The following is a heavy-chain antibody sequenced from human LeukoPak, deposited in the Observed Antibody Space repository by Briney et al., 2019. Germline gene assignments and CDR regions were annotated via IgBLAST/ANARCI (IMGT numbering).Heavy chain of an antibody. Sequence: GGSLRLSCAASGFTFSSYAMSWVRQAPGKGLEWVSGISGSGGSTYYADSVKGRFTISRDNSKNTLYLQMNSLRAEDTAVYYCAKEDGYCSGGSCYSYYGMDVWGQGTTVTVSS. D-gene: IGHD2-15*01. CDR2: ISGSGGST. V-gene: IGHV3-23*01. CDR3: AKEDGYCSGGSCYSYYGMDV. CDR1: GFTFSSYA. J-gene: IGHJ6*02.